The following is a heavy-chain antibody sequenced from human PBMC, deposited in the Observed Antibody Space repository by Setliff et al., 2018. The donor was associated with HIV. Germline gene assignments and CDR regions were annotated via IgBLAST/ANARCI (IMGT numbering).Heavy chain of an antibody. Sequence: GGSLRLSCAASGFTFSSAWMGWVRQAPAKGLEWVANISPDGSATYYVDSVKGRFTISRENAKNSLYLQLNSLRVEDTAVYYCASPYFVVYWGQGTLVTVSS. CDR2: ISPDGSAT. CDR3: ASPYFVVY. D-gene: IGHD2-21*01. CDR1: GFTFSSAW. V-gene: IGHV3-7*01. J-gene: IGHJ4*02.